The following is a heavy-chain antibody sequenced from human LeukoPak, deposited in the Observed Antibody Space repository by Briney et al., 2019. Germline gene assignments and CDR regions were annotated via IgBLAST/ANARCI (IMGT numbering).Heavy chain of an antibody. D-gene: IGHD1/OR15-1a*01. Sequence: GGSLRLSCVASGFIVSSNYLNWVRQAPGKGLEWVGRIKSKTDDGTRDFAAPVEGRFTISRDDSKNTLYLQMNSLKIEDTGVYYCSAGVGRTDFDYWGQGTLVTVSS. CDR1: GFIVSSNY. V-gene: IGHV3-15*07. CDR2: IKSKTDDGTR. J-gene: IGHJ4*02. CDR3: SAGVGRTDFDY.